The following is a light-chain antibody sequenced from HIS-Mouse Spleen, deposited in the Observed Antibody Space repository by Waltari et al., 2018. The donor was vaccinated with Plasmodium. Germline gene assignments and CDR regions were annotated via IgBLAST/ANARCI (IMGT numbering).Light chain of an antibody. CDR3: YSAADNNRV. CDR1: VLAKKY. J-gene: IGLJ3*02. V-gene: IGLV3-27*01. Sequence: SYELTQPSSVSVSPGQTARSTCSGDVLAKKYARWFQQKPGQPPVLVIYKDSERPSGIPERFSGSSSGTTVTLTISGAQVEDEADYYCYSAADNNRVFGGGTKLTVL. CDR2: KDS.